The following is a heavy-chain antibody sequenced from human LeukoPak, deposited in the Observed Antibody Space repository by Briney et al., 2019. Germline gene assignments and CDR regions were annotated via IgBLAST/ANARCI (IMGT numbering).Heavy chain of an antibody. CDR3: ARDGTQEAVLFDY. Sequence: SGTLSLTCAVSGGSISSSNWWSWVRPPPGKGLEWIGEIYRSGSTNYNPSLKSRVTITVDKSKNQFSLKLSSVTAADTAVYYCARDGTQEAVLFDYWGQGTLVTVSS. V-gene: IGHV4-4*02. CDR2: IYRSGST. CDR1: GGSISSSNW. D-gene: IGHD6-13*01. J-gene: IGHJ4*02.